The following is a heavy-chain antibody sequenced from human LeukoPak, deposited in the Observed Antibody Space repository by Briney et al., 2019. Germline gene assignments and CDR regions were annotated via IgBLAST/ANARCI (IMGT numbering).Heavy chain of an antibody. Sequence: GGSLRLSCAASGFTFSSYSMNWVRQAPGKGLEWVSYISSSSSTIYYADSVKGRFTISRDNAKNSLYPQMNSLRAEDTAVYYCARDLLGTTVVTPSFDYWGQGTLVTVSS. CDR3: ARDLLGTTVVTPSFDY. CDR1: GFTFSSYS. CDR2: ISSSSSTI. V-gene: IGHV3-48*04. D-gene: IGHD4-23*01. J-gene: IGHJ4*02.